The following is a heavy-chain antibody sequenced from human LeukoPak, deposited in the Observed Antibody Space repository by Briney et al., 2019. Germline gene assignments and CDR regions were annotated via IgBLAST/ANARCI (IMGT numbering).Heavy chain of an antibody. CDR2: IRYDGSHK. J-gene: IGHJ3*02. V-gene: IGHV3-30*02. CDR1: GFTFSSYR. D-gene: IGHD3-9*01. CDR3: ACEIRYGI. Sequence: GGPLTLSCAASGFTFSSYRMHWVRQAPGKGLEWVAFIRYDGSHKYYADPVKGRFTISRDNSKNTLYLEMNSLRAEDTAVYYCACEIRYGIWGQGTMVTVCS.